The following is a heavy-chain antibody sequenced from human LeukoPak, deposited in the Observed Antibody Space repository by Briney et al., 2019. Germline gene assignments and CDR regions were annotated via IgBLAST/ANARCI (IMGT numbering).Heavy chain of an antibody. D-gene: IGHD3-10*01. Sequence: PGGSLRLSCAASGFTFSSYSMNWVRQAPGKGLEWVSSISSSSSYIYYADSVKGRFTISRDNSKNTLYLQMNSLRAEDTAVYYCAKDLSITMVRGVMGYGMDVWGQGTTVTVSS. J-gene: IGHJ6*02. V-gene: IGHV3-21*04. CDR2: ISSSSSYI. CDR1: GFTFSSYS. CDR3: AKDLSITMVRGVMGYGMDV.